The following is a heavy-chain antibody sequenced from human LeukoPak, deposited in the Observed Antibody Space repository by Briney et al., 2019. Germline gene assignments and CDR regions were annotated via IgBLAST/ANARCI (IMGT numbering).Heavy chain of an antibody. J-gene: IGHJ3*02. D-gene: IGHD6-13*01. CDR2: IYSGGST. Sequence: GGSLRLSCAASGFTVSSNYMSWVRQAPGKGLEWVSVIYSGGSTYYADSVKGRFTISRDNSKNTLYLQMNSLRAEDTAVYYCARDHSSSSDAFDIWGQGTMVTVSS. CDR1: GFTVSSNY. V-gene: IGHV3-66*01. CDR3: ARDHSSSSDAFDI.